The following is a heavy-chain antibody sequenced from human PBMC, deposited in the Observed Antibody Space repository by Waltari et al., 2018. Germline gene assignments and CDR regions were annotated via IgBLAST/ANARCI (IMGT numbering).Heavy chain of an antibody. CDR3: ARDGGFDF. CDR2: MNPNSGGT. J-gene: IGHJ4*02. V-gene: IGHV1-2*02. Sequence: QVQLVQSGTKVKQPGASVRLSCKASGYIFIDHYMHWVRQAPGQGLEWMGWMNPNSGGTNYAQKFQGRVTMTRDTSTSTAYMELSRITSDDTAIYYCARDGGFDFWGQGSLVTVSS. CDR1: GYIFIDHY. D-gene: IGHD2-15*01.